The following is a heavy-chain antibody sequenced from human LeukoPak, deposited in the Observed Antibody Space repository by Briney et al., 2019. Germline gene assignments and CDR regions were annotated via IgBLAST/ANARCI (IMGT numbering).Heavy chain of an antibody. J-gene: IGHJ4*02. CDR3: ASTYYYDSSGYYPFDY. Sequence: GVSLRLSCSASGFSFSNNAMHWVRQAPGKGLEYVSAISSNGGTTSYTDSSKGRFTISRDNSKKTLYLQMSSLRLEDTAVYYCASTYYYDSSGYYPFDYWGQGTLVTVSS. CDR1: GFSFSNNA. D-gene: IGHD3-22*01. V-gene: IGHV3-64D*09. CDR2: ISSNGGTT.